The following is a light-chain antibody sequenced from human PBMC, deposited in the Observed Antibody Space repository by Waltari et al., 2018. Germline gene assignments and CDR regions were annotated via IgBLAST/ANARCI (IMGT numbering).Light chain of an antibody. J-gene: IGKJ2*01. CDR2: AAS. CDR1: QSISSY. V-gene: IGKV1-39*01. Sequence: DIQMTQSPSSLSASVGDRATIPCRASQSISSYLNWYQQKPGKAPKLLIYAASSLQSGVPSRFSGSGSGTDFTLTISSLQPEDFATYYCQQSYSTPYTFGQGTKLEIK. CDR3: QQSYSTPYT.